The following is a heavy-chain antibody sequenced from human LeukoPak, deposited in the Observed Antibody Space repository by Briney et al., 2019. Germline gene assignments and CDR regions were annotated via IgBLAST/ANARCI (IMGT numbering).Heavy chain of an antibody. CDR1: GGSISSGGYY. CDR2: IYYSGST. CDR3: ARDRPGWGAFDI. D-gene: IGHD1-26*01. V-gene: IGHV4-31*03. Sequence: SETLSLTCTVSGGSISSGGYYWSWIRQHPGKGLEWIGYIYYSGSTYYNPSLKSRVTISVDTSKNQFSLKLSSVTAADTAVYYCARDRPGWGAFDIWGQGTMVTVSS. J-gene: IGHJ3*02.